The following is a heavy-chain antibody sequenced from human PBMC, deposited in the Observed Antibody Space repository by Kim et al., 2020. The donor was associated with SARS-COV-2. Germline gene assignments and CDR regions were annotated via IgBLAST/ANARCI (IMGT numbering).Heavy chain of an antibody. D-gene: IGHD3-16*02. CDR1: GFTFDDYA. CDR3: AKAEYYDYVWGSYRYDYYDYDGMDV. J-gene: IGHJ6*02. CDR2: ISWNSGSI. V-gene: IGHV3-9*01. Sequence: GGSLRLSCAASGFTFDDYAMHWVRQAPGKGLEWVSGISWNSGSIGYADSVKGRFTISRDNAKNSLYLQMNSLRAEDTALYYCAKAEYYDYVWGSYRYDYYDYDGMDVWGQGTTVTVSS.